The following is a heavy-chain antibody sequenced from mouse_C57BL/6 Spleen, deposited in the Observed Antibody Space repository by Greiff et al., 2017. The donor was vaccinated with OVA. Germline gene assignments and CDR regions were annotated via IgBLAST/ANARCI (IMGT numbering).Heavy chain of an antibody. CDR1: GFSLTSYG. D-gene: IGHD2-4*01. Sequence: VQLQESGPGLVAPSQSLSITCTVSGFSLTSYGVHWVRQPPGKGLEWLVVIWSDGSTTYNSALKSRLSISKDNSKSQVFLKMNSLQTDDTAMCYCARHGDYDDWYFDVWGTGTTVTVSS. V-gene: IGHV2-6-1*01. CDR2: IWSDGST. CDR3: ARHGDYDDWYFDV. J-gene: IGHJ1*03.